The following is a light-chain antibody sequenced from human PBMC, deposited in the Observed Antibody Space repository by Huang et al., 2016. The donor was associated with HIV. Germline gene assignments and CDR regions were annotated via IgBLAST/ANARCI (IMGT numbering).Light chain of an antibody. CDR2: AAS. V-gene: IGKV3-15*01. J-gene: IGKJ2*01. Sequence: VMMSQSPATLAASPGERVTLSCGASQRVNTNLAWYQQKPGQPPRLLIYAASTRATGVPARVAGSGSGTEFTLTIDSLQSDDFAVYYCQQYNKWPPEYTFGQGTRLEIK. CDR1: QRVNTN. CDR3: QQYNKWPPEYT.